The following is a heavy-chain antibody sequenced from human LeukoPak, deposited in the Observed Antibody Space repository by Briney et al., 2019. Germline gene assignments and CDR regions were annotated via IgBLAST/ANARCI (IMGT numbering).Heavy chain of an antibody. CDR3: AREGSGWYGNFDY. V-gene: IGHV1-2*02. J-gene: IGHJ4*02. CDR1: GYTFTGYY. Sequence: ASVKVSCKASGYTFTGYYIHWVRQAPGQGLEWMGCVNPNSGAPNYAQKFQGRVTMTRDTSITTAYMELSRLRSDDTAVYYCAREGSGWYGNFDYWGQGTLVTVSS. CDR2: VNPNSGAP. D-gene: IGHD6-19*01.